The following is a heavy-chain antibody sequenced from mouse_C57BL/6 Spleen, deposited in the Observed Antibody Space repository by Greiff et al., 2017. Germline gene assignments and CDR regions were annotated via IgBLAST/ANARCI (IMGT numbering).Heavy chain of an antibody. D-gene: IGHD1-1*01. J-gene: IGHJ2*01. CDR2: IDPSGSYT. CDR1: GYTFTSYW. CDR3: ARGGVTTVAPDY. Sequence: QVQLQQPGAELVMPGASVKLSCKASGYTFTSYWMHWVKQRPGQGLEWIGEIDPSGSYTNYNQKFKGKSTLTVDKSSSTAYMQLSSLTSEDSAVYYCARGGVTTVAPDYWGQGTTLTVSS. V-gene: IGHV1-69*01.